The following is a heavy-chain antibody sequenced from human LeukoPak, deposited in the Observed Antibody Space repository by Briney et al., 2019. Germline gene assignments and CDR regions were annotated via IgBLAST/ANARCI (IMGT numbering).Heavy chain of an antibody. CDR3: AASVLRFLEWLSSRSPGLYGMDV. D-gene: IGHD3-3*01. V-gene: IGHV4-34*01. J-gene: IGHJ6*02. Sequence: PSETLSLTCAVYGGSFSGYYWSWIRQPPGKGLEWIGEINHSGSTNYNPSLKSRVTISVDTSKNQFSLKLSSVTAADTAVYYCAASVLRFLEWLSSRSPGLYGMDVWGQGTTVTVSS. CDR2: INHSGST. CDR1: GGSFSGYY.